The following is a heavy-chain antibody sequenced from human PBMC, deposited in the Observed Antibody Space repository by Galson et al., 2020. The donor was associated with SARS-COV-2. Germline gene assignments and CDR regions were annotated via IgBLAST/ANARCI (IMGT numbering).Heavy chain of an antibody. Sequence: SENLSLTCTVSGGSISSGDHYWSWIRHPPGEGLEWIGYISYSGTTYYNPSLKSRVTMSVDTSKNQFSLKLSSVTAADTAVYYCAREGPYGPMDYWGQGTLVSVSS. CDR3: AREGPYGPMDY. CDR2: ISYSGTT. J-gene: IGHJ4*02. D-gene: IGHD4-17*01. CDR1: GGSISSGDHY. V-gene: IGHV4-30-4*01.